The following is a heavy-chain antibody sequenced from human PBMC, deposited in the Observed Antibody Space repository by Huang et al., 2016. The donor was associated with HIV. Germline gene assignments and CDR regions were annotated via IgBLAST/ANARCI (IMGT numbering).Heavy chain of an antibody. CDR3: SPSGNDYYYYYMDV. CDR1: GFIFGDFD. CDR2: IRTKASGGTG. Sequence: EVQVVESGGGLEQPGRSLRLLCKGSGFIFGDFDINWFRQPPGKGIEWVGFIRTKASGGTGRSAPSVKDRFSCSRDDSQNTAYLQMDTLQIEDTAIYYCSPSGNDYYYYYMDVWGKGTMVTVSS. D-gene: IGHD6-25*01. V-gene: IGHV3-49*03. J-gene: IGHJ6*03.